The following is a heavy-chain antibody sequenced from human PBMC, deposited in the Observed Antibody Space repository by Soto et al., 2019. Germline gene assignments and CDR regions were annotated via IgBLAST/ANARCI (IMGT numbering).Heavy chain of an antibody. CDR1: GFTFSNAW. CDR3: TTGWIAAAGQNRRGYYYYYMEV. J-gene: IGHJ6*03. D-gene: IGHD6-13*01. V-gene: IGHV3-15*01. Sequence: SGGSLRLSCAASGFTFSNAWMSWVRQAPGKGLEWVGRIKSKTDGGTTDYAAPVKGRFTISRDDSKNTLYLQMNSLKTEDTAVYYCTTGWIAAAGQNRRGYYYYYMEVWGKGTTVTVSS. CDR2: IKSKTDGGTT.